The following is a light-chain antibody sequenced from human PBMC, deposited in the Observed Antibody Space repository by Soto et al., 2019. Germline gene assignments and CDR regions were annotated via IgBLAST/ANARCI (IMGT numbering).Light chain of an antibody. J-gene: IGKJ1*01. CDR3: QQYHIYSGT. Sequence: EIVLTHSPATVSLSPGERATLSFSSSQSVSSSYLAWYQQKPGQAPRLLIYGASSRATGIPDRFSGSGSGTDFTLTINSLQPDDFATYYCQQYHIYSGTFGQGTKVDIK. CDR1: QSVSSSY. V-gene: IGKV3-20*01. CDR2: GAS.